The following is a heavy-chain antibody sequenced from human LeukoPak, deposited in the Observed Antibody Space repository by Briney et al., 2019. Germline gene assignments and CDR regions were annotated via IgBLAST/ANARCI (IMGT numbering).Heavy chain of an antibody. CDR1: GYTFTGYY. D-gene: IGHD1-1*01. J-gene: IGHJ3*02. CDR3: AKEGGTTGTTGAFDI. CDR2: INPNNGDT. Sequence: ASVKVSCKASGYTFTGYYMHWVRQAPGQGLEWMGWINPNNGDTNYAQKFQGRVTMTRDTSISTAYMELSRLRSDDTAVYYCAKEGGTTGTTGAFDIWGQGTMVTVSS. V-gene: IGHV1-2*02.